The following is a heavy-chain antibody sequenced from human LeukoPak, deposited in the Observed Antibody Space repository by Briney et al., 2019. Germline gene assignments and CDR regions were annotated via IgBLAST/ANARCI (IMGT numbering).Heavy chain of an antibody. J-gene: IGHJ6*04. D-gene: IGHD6-13*01. CDR3: ARDGHSSSWYSEYYYYYGMDV. Sequence: ASVKVSCKVSGYTFTSYGISWVRQAPGQGLEWMGWISPYNGNTNHAQRLQGRVTMTTDTSTNTAYMVLRSLRSDDTAVYYCARDGHSSSWYSEYYYYYGMDVWGKGTTVTVSS. V-gene: IGHV1-18*04. CDR1: GYTFTSYG. CDR2: ISPYNGNT.